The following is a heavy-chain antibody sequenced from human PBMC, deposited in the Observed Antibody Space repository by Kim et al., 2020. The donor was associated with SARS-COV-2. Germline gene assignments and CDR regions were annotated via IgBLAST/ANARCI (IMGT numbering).Heavy chain of an antibody. CDR1: GFTFSSYG. V-gene: IGHV3-33*06. D-gene: IGHD3-10*01. J-gene: IGHJ6*02. CDR3: AKTMVRGVIIIGNSGMDV. Sequence: GGSLRLSCAASGFTFSSYGMHWVRQAPGKGLEWVAVIWYDGSNKYYADSVKGRFTISRDNSKNTLYLQMNSLRAEDTAVYYCAKTMVRGVIIIGNSGMDVWGQGTTVTVSS. CDR2: IWYDGSNK.